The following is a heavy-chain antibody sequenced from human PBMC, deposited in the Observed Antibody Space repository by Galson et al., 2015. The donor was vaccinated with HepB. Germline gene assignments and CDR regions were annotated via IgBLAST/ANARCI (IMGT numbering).Heavy chain of an antibody. CDR2: IHYSGNT. V-gene: IGHV4-59*08. CDR3: ARHVPGAFDI. D-gene: IGHD3-10*02. Sequence: SQTLSPTCTVPGASISSYYWSWIRQPPGKGLEWSGYIHYSGNTNYNPSLKSRVTIPVDTSKNQFSLKLSTVTAADTAVYYCARHVPGAFDIWGQGTMVTVSS. CDR1: GASISSYY. J-gene: IGHJ3*02.